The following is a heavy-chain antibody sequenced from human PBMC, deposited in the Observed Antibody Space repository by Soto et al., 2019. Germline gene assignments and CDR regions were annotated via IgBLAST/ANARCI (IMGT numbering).Heavy chain of an antibody. V-gene: IGHV3-66*01. Sequence: EEQLVESGGDLVQPGGSLRLSCAASGFTVSNNYMSWVRQAPGKGLEWVSLIYSGGSTYYADSVKGRFTISRDSSKNTLYLQMNSLRGEDTAMYYCAAYSHKGYWGQGTLVTVSS. D-gene: IGHD3-16*01. CDR1: GFTVSNNY. CDR3: AAYSHKGY. CDR2: IYSGGST. J-gene: IGHJ4*02.